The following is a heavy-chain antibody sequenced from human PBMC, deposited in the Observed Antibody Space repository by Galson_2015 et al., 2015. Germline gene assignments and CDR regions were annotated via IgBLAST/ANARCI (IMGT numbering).Heavy chain of an antibody. J-gene: IGHJ4*02. Sequence: SLRLSCAASGFTFSSYAMSWVRQAPGKGLEWVSLITASGGSPYYADSVKRRFTISRDNSKNTLYLQMNSLRAEDTALYYCAKGASSDFYYANDYSGQGTLFTASS. V-gene: IGHV3-23*01. CDR2: ITASGGSP. CDR3: AKGASSDFYYANDY. D-gene: IGHD3-22*01. CDR1: GFTFSSYA.